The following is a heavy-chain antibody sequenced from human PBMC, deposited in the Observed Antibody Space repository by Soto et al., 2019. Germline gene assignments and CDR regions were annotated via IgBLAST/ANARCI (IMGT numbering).Heavy chain of an antibody. CDR2: IYYSGST. Sequence: SETLSLTCTVSGGSISSGDYYWSWIRQPPGKGLEWIGSIYYSGSTYYNPSLKSRVTISVDTSKNQFSLKLSSVTAADTAVYYCARVDITMVRGVTLDYWGQGNLVTVS. D-gene: IGHD3-10*01. CDR1: GGSISSGDYY. V-gene: IGHV4-30-4*01. CDR3: ARVDITMVRGVTLDY. J-gene: IGHJ4*02.